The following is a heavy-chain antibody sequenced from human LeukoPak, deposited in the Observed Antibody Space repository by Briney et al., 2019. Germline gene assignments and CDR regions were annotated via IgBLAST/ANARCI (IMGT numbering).Heavy chain of an antibody. CDR1: GYTFTSYA. D-gene: IGHD1-20*01. CDR2: IIPIFGTA. V-gene: IGHV1-69*13. Sequence: SVKVSCKASGYTFTSYAMNWVRQAPGQGLEWMGGIIPIFGTANYAQKFQGRVTITADESTSTAYMELSSLRSEDTAVYYCARDNWNRQDDAFDIWGQGTMVTVSS. CDR3: ARDNWNRQDDAFDI. J-gene: IGHJ3*02.